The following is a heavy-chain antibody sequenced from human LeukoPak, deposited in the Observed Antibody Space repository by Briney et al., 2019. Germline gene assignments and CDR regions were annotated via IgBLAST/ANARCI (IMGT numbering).Heavy chain of an antibody. CDR2: IRYDGSNK. D-gene: IGHD2-15*01. V-gene: IGHV3-30*02. CDR3: AKEEHPPRYCSGGSCYDNWFDP. J-gene: IGHJ5*02. Sequence: GGSLRLSCAASGFTFSSYGMHWVRQAPGKGLEWVAFIRYDGSNKYYADSVKGRFTISRDNSKNTLYLQMNSLRAEDTAVYYCAKEEHPPRYCSGGSCYDNWFDPWGQGTLVTVSS. CDR1: GFTFSSYG.